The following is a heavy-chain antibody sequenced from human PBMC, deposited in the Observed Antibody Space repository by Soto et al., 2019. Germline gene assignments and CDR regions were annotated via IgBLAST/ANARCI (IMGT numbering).Heavy chain of an antibody. CDR1: GYIFSDYG. CDR2: ISAYNGNT. V-gene: IGHV1-18*01. CDR3: ARPVTSPDHLAI. J-gene: IGHJ3*02. D-gene: IGHD4-4*01. Sequence: ASVKVSCKSSGYIFSDYGITWVRQAPGQGLEWMGWISAYNGNTDYAQKFQDRLTLATDTSTSTAYMELRSLRSDDTALYYCARPVTSPDHLAIWGQGTMVTGSS.